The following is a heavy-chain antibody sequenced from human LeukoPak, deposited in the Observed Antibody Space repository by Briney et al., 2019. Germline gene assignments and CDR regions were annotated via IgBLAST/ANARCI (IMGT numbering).Heavy chain of an antibody. CDR3: ARCPPLYCSGGSCYPDYYYYGMDV. CDR2: ISSSSSTI. CDR1: GFTFSSYS. V-gene: IGHV3-48*02. D-gene: IGHD2-15*01. Sequence: GGSLRLSCAASGFTFSSYSMNWVRQAPGKGLEWVSYISSSSSTIYYADSVKGRFTISRDNAKNSLYLQMNSLRDEDTAVYYCARCPPLYCSGGSCYPDYYYYGMDVWGQGTTVTASS. J-gene: IGHJ6*02.